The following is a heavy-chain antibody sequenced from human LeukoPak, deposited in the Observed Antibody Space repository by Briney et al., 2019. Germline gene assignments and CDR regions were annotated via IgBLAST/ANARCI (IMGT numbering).Heavy chain of an antibody. Sequence: ASVKVSCKASGYSFSHYGVQWMRQAPGQTLEWMGWINAGTGDGKYSQKFQGRLTMTSDTSASTLYMELNSLRSEDTAVYYCARSGDSWSRDNWGQGTLVTVSS. D-gene: IGHD3-10*01. V-gene: IGHV1-3*01. CDR2: INAGTGDG. CDR1: GYSFSHYG. J-gene: IGHJ4*02. CDR3: ARSGDSWSRDN.